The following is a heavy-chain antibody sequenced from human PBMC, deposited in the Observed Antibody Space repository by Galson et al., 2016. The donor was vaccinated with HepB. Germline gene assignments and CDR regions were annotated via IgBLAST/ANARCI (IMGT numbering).Heavy chain of an antibody. CDR1: GLPVSDEY. Sequence: SLRLSCATVGLPVSDEYMTWVRLVPGKGLEWVSFISSSSTYIYYADSVRGRFTISRDNAKNSLYLQMNSLRAEDTAVYYCARLVENWNEAGRFDSWGQGTPVTVSS. V-gene: IGHV3-21*01. CDR3: ARLVENWNEAGRFDS. CDR2: ISSSSTYI. J-gene: IGHJ4*02. D-gene: IGHD1-1*01.